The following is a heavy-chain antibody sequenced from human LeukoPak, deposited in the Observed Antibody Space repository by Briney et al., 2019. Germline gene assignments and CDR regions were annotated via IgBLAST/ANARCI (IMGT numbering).Heavy chain of an antibody. V-gene: IGHV3-7*03. CDR1: GFTFSSYW. D-gene: IGHD3-3*01. CDR2: IKPGGNEK. Sequence: TEGSLRLSCAAPGFTFSSYWMTWVRQGPGKGLEWVANIKPGGNEKYYVDSVKGRFTISRDNVKNSLYLQMNSLRAEDTAIYYCATFRFLGTWGQGTMVTVSP. CDR3: ATFRFLGT. J-gene: IGHJ3*01.